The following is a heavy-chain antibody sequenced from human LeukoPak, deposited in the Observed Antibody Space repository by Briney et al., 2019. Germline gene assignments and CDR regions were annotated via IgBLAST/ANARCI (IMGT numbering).Heavy chain of an antibody. J-gene: IGHJ4*02. CDR1: GFTFSGYY. CDR3: AGGRDSSPYPYFDH. Sequence: KPGGSLRLSCAASGFTFSGYYMSWIRQAPGKGLEWVSCIGGSSSGYTNYADSVKGRFTISRDNAKSTVYLKMNSLRAEDTAVYYCAGGRDSSPYPYFDHWGQGTLVTVSS. V-gene: IGHV3-11*06. CDR2: IGGSSSGYT. D-gene: IGHD3-22*01.